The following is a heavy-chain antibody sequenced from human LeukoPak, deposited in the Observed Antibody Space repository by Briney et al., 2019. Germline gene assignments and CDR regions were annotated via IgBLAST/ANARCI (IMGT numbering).Heavy chain of an antibody. CDR1: GGSFSTYY. CDR3: ARVAKGYWYFDL. CDR2: IYTSGST. J-gene: IGHJ2*01. V-gene: IGHV4-4*07. Sequence: PSETLSLTCTVSGGSFSTYYWSWIRQPAGKGLEWIGRIYTSGSTNYNPSLKSRVTMSLDTSKNQFSLKLSSVTAADTAVYYCARVAKGYWYFDLWGRGTLLTVSS.